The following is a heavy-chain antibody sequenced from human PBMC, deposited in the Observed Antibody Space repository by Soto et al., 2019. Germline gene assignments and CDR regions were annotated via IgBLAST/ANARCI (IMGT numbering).Heavy chain of an antibody. J-gene: IGHJ4*02. CDR2: ISYDGSNK. V-gene: IGHV3-30-3*01. CDR3: ARDLRWLGFDY. D-gene: IGHD6-19*01. CDR1: GFTFSSYA. Sequence: QVQLVESGGGVVQPGRSLRLSCAASGFTFSSYAMHWVRQAPGKGLAWVAVISYDGSNKYYADSVKGRFTISRDNSKNTLYLQMNSLRAEDTAVYYCARDLRWLGFDYWGQGTLVTVSS.